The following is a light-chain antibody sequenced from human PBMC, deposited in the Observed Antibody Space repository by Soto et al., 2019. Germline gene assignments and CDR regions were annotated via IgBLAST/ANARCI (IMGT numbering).Light chain of an antibody. CDR2: GAS. J-gene: IGKJ4*01. Sequence: EIVMTQSPATLSVSPGERATLSCRASPSVSSNLAWYQQKPGQAPRLLIYGASTRATGIPARFSGSGSGTEFTLTISSLQSEDFAVYYCQKYNNWPITFGGGTKVDIK. V-gene: IGKV3-15*01. CDR1: PSVSSN. CDR3: QKYNNWPIT.